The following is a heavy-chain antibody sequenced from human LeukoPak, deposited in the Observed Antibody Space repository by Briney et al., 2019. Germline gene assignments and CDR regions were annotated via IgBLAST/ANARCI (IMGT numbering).Heavy chain of an antibody. Sequence: PSETLSLTCTVSGGSISNYYWSWIRQPPGKGLEWIGYIYYTGSTNYNPSLKSRITISVDTSKNQCSLKVSSVTAADTAVYYCARGPRCSGGTCYSGIDYWGQGTLVTVSS. CDR2: IYYTGST. V-gene: IGHV4-59*08. D-gene: IGHD2-15*01. J-gene: IGHJ4*02. CDR3: ARGPRCSGGTCYSGIDY. CDR1: GGSISNYY.